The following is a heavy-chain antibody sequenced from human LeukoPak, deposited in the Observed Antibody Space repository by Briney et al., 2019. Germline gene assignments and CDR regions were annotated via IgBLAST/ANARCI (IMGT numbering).Heavy chain of an antibody. CDR2: INHSGST. V-gene: IGHV4-34*01. J-gene: IGHJ5*02. CDR1: GGSFSGYY. CDR3: ARQWGEYYYDSSGYLNWFDP. D-gene: IGHD3-22*01. Sequence: SETLSLTCAVYGGSFSGYYWSWIRQPPGKGLEWIGEINHSGSTNYNPSLKSRVTISVDTSKNQFSLKLSSVTAADTAVYYCARQWGEYYYDSSGYLNWFDPWGQGTLVTVSS.